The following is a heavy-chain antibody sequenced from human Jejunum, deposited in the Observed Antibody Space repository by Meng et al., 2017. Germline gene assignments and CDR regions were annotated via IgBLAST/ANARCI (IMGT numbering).Heavy chain of an antibody. D-gene: IGHD2-15*01. CDR3: ARAICSEGSYSLADGLVV. Sequence: GESLKISCAASGFTFSNYLMNWVRRAPGKGLVWVSHSNRDGSTTSYADSLRCRFTVSRDNAKDTLYLQMNSLRAEDTAVYFCARAICSEGSYSLADGLVVWGQGTTVTVSS. CDR2: SNRDGSTT. CDR1: GFTFSNYL. J-gene: IGHJ6*02. V-gene: IGHV3-74*01.